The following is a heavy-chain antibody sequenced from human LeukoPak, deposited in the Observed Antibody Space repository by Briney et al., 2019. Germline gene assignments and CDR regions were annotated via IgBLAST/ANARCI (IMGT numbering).Heavy chain of an antibody. D-gene: IGHD3-16*01. CDR3: AKVGRGMEGFDY. Sequence: ASVKVSCKVSGKRLSGLSMAWVRQAPGQGLEWMGWINPNSGGTNYAQKFQGRVTMTRDTSINTAYMELSRLRSDDTAVYYCAKVGRGMEGFDYWGQGTLVTVSS. CDR1: GKRLSGLS. J-gene: IGHJ4*02. V-gene: IGHV1-2*02. CDR2: INPNSGGT.